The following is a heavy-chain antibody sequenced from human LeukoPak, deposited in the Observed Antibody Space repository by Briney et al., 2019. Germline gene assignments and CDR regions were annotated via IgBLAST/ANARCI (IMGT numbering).Heavy chain of an antibody. Sequence: GGSLRLSCAASGFTFSSYDMHWVRQPTGKGLEWVSGIGTAGDTYYLGSVKGRFTISRENAKNSLYLQMNSLRAEDTAVYYCARDRRTALDYWGQGTLVTVSS. V-gene: IGHV3-13*01. J-gene: IGHJ4*02. CDR1: GFTFSSYD. CDR2: IGTAGDT. CDR3: ARDRRTALDY.